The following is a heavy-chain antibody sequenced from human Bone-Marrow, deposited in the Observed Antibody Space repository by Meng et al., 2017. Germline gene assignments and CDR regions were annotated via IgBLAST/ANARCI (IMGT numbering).Heavy chain of an antibody. CDR2: ISGSGGST. D-gene: IGHD6-13*01. Sequence: LSLTCAASGFTFSSYAMSWVRQAPGKGLEWVSAISGSGGSTYYADSVKGRFTISRDNSKNTLYLQMNSLRAEDTAVYYCARRYSSSWYPNQYYFDYWGQGTLVTVSS. CDR3: ARRYSSSWYPNQYYFDY. J-gene: IGHJ4*02. V-gene: IGHV3-23*01. CDR1: GFTFSSYA.